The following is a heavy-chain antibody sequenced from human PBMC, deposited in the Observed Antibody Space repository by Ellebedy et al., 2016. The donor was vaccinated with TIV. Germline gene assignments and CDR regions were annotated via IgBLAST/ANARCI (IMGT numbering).Heavy chain of an antibody. CDR3: ATGDFSWIQLWGHFEY. CDR1: GYTLTELS. V-gene: IGHV1-24*01. Sequence: ASVKVSCKVSGYTLTELSMHWVRQAPGKGLEWMGGFDPEDDETIYAHNFQGRVTMTEDTSTDTAYMELSGLRSEDTAVYYCATGDFSWIQLWGHFEYWGQGTLVTVSS. J-gene: IGHJ4*02. D-gene: IGHD5-18*01. CDR2: FDPEDDET.